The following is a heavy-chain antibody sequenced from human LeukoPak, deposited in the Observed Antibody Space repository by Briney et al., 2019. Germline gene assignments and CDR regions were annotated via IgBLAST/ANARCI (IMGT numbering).Heavy chain of an antibody. CDR1: GGSFSGYY. J-gene: IGHJ4*02. V-gene: IGHV4-34*01. CDR3: ARWWLPYLDY. Sequence: SETLSLTCAVYGGSFSGYYWSWIRQPPGKGLEWIGEINHSGSTNYNPSLKSRVTISVDTSKNQFSLKLSSVTAADTAVYYCARWWLPYLDYWGQGTLVTVSS. D-gene: IGHD2-15*01. CDR2: INHSGST.